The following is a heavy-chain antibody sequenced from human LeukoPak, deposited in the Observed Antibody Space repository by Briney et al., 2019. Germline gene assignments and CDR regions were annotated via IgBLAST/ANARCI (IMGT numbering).Heavy chain of an antibody. CDR2: IIPIFGTA. J-gene: IGHJ1*01. D-gene: IGHD5-12*01. CDR1: GGTFSSYA. CDR3: ARERGDGGYDFSAAY. V-gene: IGHV1-69*01. Sequence: SVKVSCKASGGTFSSYAISWVRQAPGQGLEWMGGIIPIFGTANYAQKFQGRVTITADESTSTAYMELSSLRSEDTAVYYCARERGDGGYDFSAAYGGQDTRVTVS.